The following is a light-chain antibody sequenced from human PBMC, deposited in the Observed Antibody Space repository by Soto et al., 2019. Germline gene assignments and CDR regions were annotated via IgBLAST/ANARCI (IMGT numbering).Light chain of an antibody. Sequence: DIVMTQSPDSLAVSLGERATINCKSSRSLFSISNNKNYLAWYQQKPGLPPKLLIYWASTRDSWVPERFRGSGSGTDFTLTIDSLQAEHLAGYYCHQYFTPWFTFGQGPMQHIK. CDR2: WAS. V-gene: IGKV4-1*01. CDR3: HQYFTPWFT. CDR1: RSLFSISNNKNY. J-gene: IGKJ2*01.